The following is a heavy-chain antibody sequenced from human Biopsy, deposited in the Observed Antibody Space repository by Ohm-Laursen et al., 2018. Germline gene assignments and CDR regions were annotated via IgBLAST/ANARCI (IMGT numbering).Heavy chain of an antibody. Sequence: SDTLSLTCAVSGGSISSETNYWGWIRQPPGKGLEWIGSIFYGGITYYNPSLKSRVTISVDTSKNQFSLRLRSVTPADTAIYYCARDRGYYSDRTVPGYFDLWGRGTLVTVSS. CDR2: IFYGGIT. D-gene: IGHD3-22*01. CDR1: GGSISSETNY. V-gene: IGHV4-39*07. CDR3: ARDRGYYSDRTVPGYFDL. J-gene: IGHJ2*01.